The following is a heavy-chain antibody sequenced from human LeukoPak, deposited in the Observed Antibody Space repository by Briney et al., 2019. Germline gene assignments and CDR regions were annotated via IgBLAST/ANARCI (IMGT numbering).Heavy chain of an antibody. CDR1: GYSFTSYW. D-gene: IGHD2-15*01. Sequence: GESLKISCKGSGYSFTSYWIGWVRQMPGKGLEWMGIIYPGDSDTRYSPSFQGQVTISADKSISTAYLQWSSLKASDTATYYCARLYCRGGACYGGWFDPWGQGTLVTVSS. CDR2: IYPGDSDT. CDR3: ARLYCRGGACYGGWFDP. J-gene: IGHJ5*02. V-gene: IGHV5-51*01.